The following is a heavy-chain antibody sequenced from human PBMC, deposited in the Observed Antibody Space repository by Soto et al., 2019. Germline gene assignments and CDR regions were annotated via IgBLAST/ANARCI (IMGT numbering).Heavy chain of an antibody. CDR1: GGSFSGYY. J-gene: IGHJ5*02. V-gene: IGHV4-34*01. CDR3: ARTLRPYCSGGSCYYQFDP. CDR2: INHSGST. Sequence: SETLSLTCAAYGGSFSGYYWSWIRQPPGKGLEWIGEINHSGSTNYNPSLKSRVTISVDTSKNQFSLKLSSVTAADTAVYYCARTLRPYCSGGSCYYQFDPWGQGTLVTVSS. D-gene: IGHD2-15*01.